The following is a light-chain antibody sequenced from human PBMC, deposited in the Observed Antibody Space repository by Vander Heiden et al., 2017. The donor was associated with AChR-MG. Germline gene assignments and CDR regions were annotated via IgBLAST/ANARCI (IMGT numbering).Light chain of an antibody. CDR2: YYS. J-gene: IGLJ1*01. CDR3: QVWDSSSDHPV. CDR1: NIGSKS. Sequence: SYVLTQPPSVSVAPGKTARITCGGNNIGSKSVHWYQQKPGQAPVLVIYYYSDRPSGIPERFSGSNSGNTATLTISRVEAGDEADYYCQVWDSSSDHPVFGTGTKVTGL. V-gene: IGLV3-21*04.